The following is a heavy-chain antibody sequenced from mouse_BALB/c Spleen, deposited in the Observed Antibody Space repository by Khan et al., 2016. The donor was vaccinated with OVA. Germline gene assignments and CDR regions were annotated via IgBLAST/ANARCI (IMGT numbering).Heavy chain of an antibody. V-gene: IGHV5-9-3*01. CDR3: AKSPYGNVAC. CDR2: ISSDGDYT. CDR1: GFTFSTYA. J-gene: IGHJ3*01. Sequence: EVQLVESGGGLVKPGGSLKLSCAVSGFTFSTYAMSWVRQTPEKRLEWVATISSDGDYTYYPDNVTGRFSISRDNAKNTLYLQMSSLRSEDTAMFYCAKSPYGNVACWGQGTLVTGSA. D-gene: IGHD2-1*01.